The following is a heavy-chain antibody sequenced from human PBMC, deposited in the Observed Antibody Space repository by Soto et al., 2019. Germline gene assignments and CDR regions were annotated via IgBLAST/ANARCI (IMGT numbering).Heavy chain of an antibody. CDR3: ARAYGSGSHTVYYFDY. D-gene: IGHD3-10*01. J-gene: IGHJ4*02. V-gene: IGHV4-30-2*01. CDR1: GGSISSGGYS. CDR2: IYHSGST. Sequence: PSEPLSLTCAVSGGSISSGGYSWSWIRQPPGKGLEWIGYIYHSGSTYYNPSLKSRVTISVDRSKNQFSLKLSSVTVADTAVYYCARAYGSGSHTVYYFDYWGQGTLVTVSS.